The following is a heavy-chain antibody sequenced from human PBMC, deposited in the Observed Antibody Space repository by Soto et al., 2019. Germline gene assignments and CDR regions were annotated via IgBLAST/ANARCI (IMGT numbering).Heavy chain of an antibody. D-gene: IGHD1-1*01. CDR1: GFTFSNAW. Sequence: GGSLRLSCAASGFTFSNAWMSWVRQAPGKGLEWVGRIKSKTDGGTTDYAAPVKGRFTISRDDSKNTLYLQMNSLKTEDTAVYYCTALGFWTDYYYYGMDVWGQGTTVTVSS. V-gene: IGHV3-15*01. CDR3: TALGFWTDYYYYGMDV. J-gene: IGHJ6*02. CDR2: IKSKTDGGTT.